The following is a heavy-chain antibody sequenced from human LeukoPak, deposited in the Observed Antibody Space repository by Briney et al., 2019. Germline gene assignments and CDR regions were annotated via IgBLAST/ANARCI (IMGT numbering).Heavy chain of an antibody. V-gene: IGHV3-33*01. CDR2: IWYDGTNK. J-gene: IGHJ4*02. CDR1: GFTFSNYG. Sequence: PGRSLRLSCAASGFTFSNYGMHWVRQAPGKGLESVAVIWYDGTNKYYADSVKGRFTISRDNSKNTLYLQMNSLRAEDTAVYYCARGPHPIILTGPADFWGQGTLVTVSS. CDR3: ARGPHPIILTGPADF. D-gene: IGHD3-9*01.